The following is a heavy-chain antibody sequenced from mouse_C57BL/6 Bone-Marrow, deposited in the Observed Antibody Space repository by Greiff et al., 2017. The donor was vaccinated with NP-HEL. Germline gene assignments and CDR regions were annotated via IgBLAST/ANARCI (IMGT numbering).Heavy chain of an antibody. CDR3: ALITTVVATSSYAMDY. CDR1: GYTFTSYW. CDR2: IDPSDSYT. V-gene: IGHV1-69*01. J-gene: IGHJ4*01. D-gene: IGHD1-1*01. Sequence: QVQLQQPGAELVMPGASVKLSCKASGYTFTSYWMHWVKQRPGQGLEWIGEIDPSDSYTNYNQKFKGKSTLTVDKSSSTAYMQLSSLTSEDSAVYYCALITTVVATSSYAMDYWGQGTSVTASS.